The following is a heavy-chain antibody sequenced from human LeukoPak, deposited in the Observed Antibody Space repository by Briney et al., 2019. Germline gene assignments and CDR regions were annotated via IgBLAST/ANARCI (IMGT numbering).Heavy chain of an antibody. Sequence: ASVKVYCKASGGTFSSYAISGVRQAPGQGLEWMGGIIPIFGPANYAQKFQGRVTITADESTSTAYMELSSLRSEDTAVYSCARDFAARLKPNWFDPWGQGTLVTVSS. V-gene: IGHV1-69*13. CDR2: IIPIFGPA. D-gene: IGHD6-6*01. CDR1: GGTFSSYA. J-gene: IGHJ5*02. CDR3: ARDFAARLKPNWFDP.